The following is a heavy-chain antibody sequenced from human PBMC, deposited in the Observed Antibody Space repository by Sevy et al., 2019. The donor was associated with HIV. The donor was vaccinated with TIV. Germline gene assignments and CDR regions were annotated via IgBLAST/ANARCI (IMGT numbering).Heavy chain of an antibody. Sequence: SETLSLTCAVYGGSFSGYYWSWIRQPPGKGLEWIGEINHSGSTNYNPSLKSRVIISVDTSKNQFSLKLSSVTAADTAVYYCARVPRTNWGWYNWFDPWGQGTLVTVSS. D-gene: IGHD7-27*01. CDR2: INHSGST. CDR3: ARVPRTNWGWYNWFDP. J-gene: IGHJ5*02. CDR1: GGSFSGYY. V-gene: IGHV4-34*01.